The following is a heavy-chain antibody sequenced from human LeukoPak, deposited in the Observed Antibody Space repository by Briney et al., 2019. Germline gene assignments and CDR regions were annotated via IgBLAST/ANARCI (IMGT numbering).Heavy chain of an antibody. D-gene: IGHD3-9*01. CDR1: GGSFSGYY. Sequence: SETLSLTCAVYGGSFSGYYWSWIRQPPGKGLEWIGEINHSGSTNYNPSLRSRVTISVDTSKNRFSLKLSSVTAADTAVYYCAGAYYDMPSSYYYYYMDVWGKGTTVTISS. V-gene: IGHV4-34*01. J-gene: IGHJ6*03. CDR3: AGAYYDMPSSYYYYYMDV. CDR2: INHSGST.